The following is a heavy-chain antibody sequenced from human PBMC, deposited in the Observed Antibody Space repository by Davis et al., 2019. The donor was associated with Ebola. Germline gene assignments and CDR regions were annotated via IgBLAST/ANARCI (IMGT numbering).Heavy chain of an antibody. CDR3: ARAVFHEVLDY. J-gene: IGHJ4*02. Sequence: GESLKISCAASGFTFSNYAMHWVRQAPGKGPEWVAVVSHSEREKFYADSVKGRFTISRDNSENTLYMQMNSLTADDTAVYYCARAVFHEVLDYWGQGTLVTVSS. CDR1: GFTFSNYA. D-gene: IGHD3-3*01. CDR2: VSHSEREK. V-gene: IGHV3-30*04.